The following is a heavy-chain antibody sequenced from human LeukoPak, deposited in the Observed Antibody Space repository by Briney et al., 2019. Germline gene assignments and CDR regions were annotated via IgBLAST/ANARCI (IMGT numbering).Heavy chain of an antibody. CDR2: IKEDGSED. CDR3: ARDADGYED. V-gene: IGHV3-7*01. J-gene: IGHJ4*02. Sequence: GGSLRLSCAASGFTFSDEYMSWFRQAPGKGLEWVANIKEDGSEDYYADSVKGRFAISKDNAKNSLYLQMNNLRAGDTAMYYCARDADGYEDWGQGTLVIVSS. D-gene: IGHD5-24*01. CDR1: GFTFSDEY.